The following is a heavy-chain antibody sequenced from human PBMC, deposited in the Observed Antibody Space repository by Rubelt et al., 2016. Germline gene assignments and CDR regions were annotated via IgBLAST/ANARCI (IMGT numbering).Heavy chain of an antibody. J-gene: IGHJ4*02. D-gene: IGHD3-3*01. CDR2: IYSGGST. CDR3: ARGGYYDFWSGYPRRYVDY. V-gene: IGHV3-53*04. Sequence: EVQLVESGGGLVQPGGSLRLSCAASGFTVSSNYMSWVRQAPGKGLEWVSVIYSGGSTYYADSVKGRFPVSRHNSKNTLYLQMNSLRAEVTAVDYCARGGYYDFWSGYPRRYVDYWGQGTLGTVSS. CDR1: GFTVSSNY.